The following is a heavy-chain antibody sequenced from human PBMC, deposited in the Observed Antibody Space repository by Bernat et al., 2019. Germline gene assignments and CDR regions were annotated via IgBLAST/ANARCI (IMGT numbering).Heavy chain of an antibody. CDR2: IYYSGST. J-gene: IGHJ4*02. V-gene: IGHV4-39*01. CDR1: GGSISSSSYY. Sequence: QLQLQESGPGLVKPSETLSLTCTVSGGSISSSSYYWGWIRQPPGKGLEWIGSIYYSGSTYYNPSLKSRVTISVDTSKNQFSLKLSSVTAADTAVYDCARHFGPPHSSGWYRWGQGTLVTVSS. D-gene: IGHD6-19*01. CDR3: ARHFGPPHSSGWYR.